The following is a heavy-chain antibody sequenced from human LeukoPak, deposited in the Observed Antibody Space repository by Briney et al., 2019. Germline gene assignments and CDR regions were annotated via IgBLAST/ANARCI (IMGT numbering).Heavy chain of an antibody. D-gene: IGHD6-13*01. CDR1: GGTFSSYA. CDR3: ARDEGSSPGSYYYYGMDV. V-gene: IGHV1-69*06. CDR2: IIPIFGTA. J-gene: IGHJ6*02. Sequence: SVKVSCKASGGTFSSYAISWVRQAPGQGLEWMGGIIPIFGTANYAQKFQGRVTITADKSTSTAYMELSSLRSEDTAVYYCARDEGSSPGSYYYYGMDVWGQGTTVTVSS.